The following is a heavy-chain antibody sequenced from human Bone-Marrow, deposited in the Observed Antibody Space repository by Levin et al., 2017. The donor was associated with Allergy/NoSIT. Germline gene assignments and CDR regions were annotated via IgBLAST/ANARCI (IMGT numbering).Heavy chain of an antibody. D-gene: IGHD2-15*01. J-gene: IGHJ6*02. CDR2: ISGSGGST. CDR1: GFTFSSYA. CDR3: AKDGSRIVVVVAGTPRGYGMDV. Sequence: GESLKISCAASGFTFSSYAMSWVRQAPGKGLEWVSAISGSGGSTYYADSVKGRFTISRDNSKNTLYLQMNSLRAEDTAVYYCAKDGSRIVVVVAGTPRGYGMDVWGQGTTVTVSS. V-gene: IGHV3-23*01.